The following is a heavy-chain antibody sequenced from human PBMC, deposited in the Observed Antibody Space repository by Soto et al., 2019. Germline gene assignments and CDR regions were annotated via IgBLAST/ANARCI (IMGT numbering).Heavy chain of an antibody. Sequence: QVQLVQSGAEVKKPGASVKVSCKASGYTFTSYDINWVRQATGQGLEWMGWMNPNSGNKGYAQTFQGRVTMTSNTTISTAYMELSSVRSEDTAVYYGARVYSGGWYGTVYNAFDNWGQGTMVTVSS. J-gene: IGHJ3*02. CDR1: GYTFTSYD. CDR2: MNPNSGNK. CDR3: ARVYSGGWYGTVYNAFDN. D-gene: IGHD6-19*01. V-gene: IGHV1-8*01.